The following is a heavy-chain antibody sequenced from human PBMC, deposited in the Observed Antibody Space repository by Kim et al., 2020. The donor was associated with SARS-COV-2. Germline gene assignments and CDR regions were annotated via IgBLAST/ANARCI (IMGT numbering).Heavy chain of an antibody. V-gene: IGHV3-33*01. CDR3: ARQGPQPYLDY. CDR2: IWFDASKI. CDR1: GFSFSNYG. Sequence: GGSLRLSCAASGFSFSNYGMHWVRQAPGKGLEWVAVIWFDASKIYYLDSVKGRFTISRDNSRNTMYLQINSLTVEDTAVYFCARQGPQPYLDYWGRGTLVTVSS. D-gene: IGHD6-13*01. J-gene: IGHJ4*02.